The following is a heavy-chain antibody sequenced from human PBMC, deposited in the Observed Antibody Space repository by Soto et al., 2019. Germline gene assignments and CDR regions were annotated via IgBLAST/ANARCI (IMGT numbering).Heavy chain of an antibody. CDR3: AGRYCSGGSCYLAFDP. J-gene: IGHJ5*02. Sequence: QVQLQQWGAGLLKPSETLSLTCAVYGGSFSGYYWSWIRQPPGKGLEWIGEINHSGSTNYNPSLKSRVTISVDTSKNQFSLKLSSVTAADTAVYYCAGRYCSGGSCYLAFDPWGQGTLVTVSS. V-gene: IGHV4-34*01. D-gene: IGHD2-15*01. CDR1: GGSFSGYY. CDR2: INHSGST.